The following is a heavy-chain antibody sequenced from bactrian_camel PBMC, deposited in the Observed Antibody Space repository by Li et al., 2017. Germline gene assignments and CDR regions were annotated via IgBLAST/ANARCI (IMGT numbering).Heavy chain of an antibody. V-gene: IGHV3S63*01. D-gene: IGHD3*01. CDR2: AYTSGGLT. CDR1: SPIDNLYT. J-gene: IGHJ4*01. CDR3: AANSRSFGCPARALTIDASTD. Sequence: HVQLVESGGGSVATGASLRLSCAVSSPIDNLYTLTWFHQAPGKEREGVANAYTSGGLTHYADSVKGRFTVSIDNAKNTLDLEMNSLQPEDTAMYFCAANSRSFGCPARALTIDASTDWGQGTQVTVS.